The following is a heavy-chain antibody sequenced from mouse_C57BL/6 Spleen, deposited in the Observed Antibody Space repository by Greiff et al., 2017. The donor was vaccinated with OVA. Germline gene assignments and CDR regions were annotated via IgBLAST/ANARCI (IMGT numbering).Heavy chain of an antibody. CDR2: INPGSGGT. CDR1: GYAFTNYL. V-gene: IGHV1-54*01. J-gene: IGHJ2*01. Sequence: VQLQQSGAELVRPGTSVKVSCKASGYAFTNYLIEWVKQRPGQGLEWIGVINPGSGGTNYNEKFKGKATLTADKSSSTAYMQLSSLTSEDSAVYFCARDSSGPDYWGQGTTLTVSS. CDR3: ARDSSGPDY. D-gene: IGHD3-2*02.